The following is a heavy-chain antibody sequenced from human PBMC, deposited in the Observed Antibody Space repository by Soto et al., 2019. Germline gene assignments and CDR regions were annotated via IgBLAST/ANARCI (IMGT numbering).Heavy chain of an antibody. V-gene: IGHV4-59*01. J-gene: IGHJ4*02. Sequence: SETLSLTCTVSGGSISSYYWSWIRQPPGKGLEWIGYIYYSGSTNYNPSLKSRVTISVDTSKNQFSLKLSSVTAADTAVYYCARVGYYDSSGLDYWGQGTLVTVSS. CDR1: GGSISSYY. D-gene: IGHD3-22*01. CDR3: ARVGYYDSSGLDY. CDR2: IYYSGST.